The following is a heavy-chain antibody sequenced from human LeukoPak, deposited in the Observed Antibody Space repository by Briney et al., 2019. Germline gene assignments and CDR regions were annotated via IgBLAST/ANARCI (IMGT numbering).Heavy chain of an antibody. CDR3: ARDRRWSHPYYYMDV. J-gene: IGHJ6*03. CDR2: IYTSGST. V-gene: IGHV4-4*09. D-gene: IGHD4-23*01. CDR1: GGSISSYY. Sequence: SETLSLTCTVSGGSISSYYWSWIRQPPGKGLEWIGYIYTSGSTNYNPSLKSRVTISVDTSKNQFSLKLSSVTAADTAVYYCARDRRWSHPYYYMDVWGKGTTVTVSS.